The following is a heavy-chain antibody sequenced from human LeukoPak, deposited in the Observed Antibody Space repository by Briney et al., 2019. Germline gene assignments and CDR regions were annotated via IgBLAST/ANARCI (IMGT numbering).Heavy chain of an antibody. D-gene: IGHD1-26*01. CDR2: IYHSGNT. J-gene: IGHJ4*02. CDR3: ARHRTSGSFSI. Sequence: PSETLSLTCAVSGYSISSGYQWGWIRQPPGKALEWIGNIYHSGNTYYNPSLKSRVTISLDTSKNQFSLKVSSVAATDTAVYYCARHRTSGSFSIWGLATLVTVSP. CDR1: GYSISSGYQ. V-gene: IGHV4-38-2*01.